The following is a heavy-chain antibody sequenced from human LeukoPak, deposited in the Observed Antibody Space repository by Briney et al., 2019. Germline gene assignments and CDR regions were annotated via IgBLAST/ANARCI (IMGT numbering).Heavy chain of an antibody. CDR3: ARDGYCSGGSCYYLYYGMDV. V-gene: IGHV3-21*01. Sequence: GGSLRLSCAASGFTFSSYSMNWVRQAPGKGLEGVSSISSSSSYIYYADSVKGRFTISRDNAKHSLYLQMNSLRAGDTAVYYCARDGYCSGGSCYYLYYGMDVWGQGTTVTVSS. CDR2: ISSSSSYI. D-gene: IGHD2-15*01. J-gene: IGHJ6*02. CDR1: GFTFSSYS.